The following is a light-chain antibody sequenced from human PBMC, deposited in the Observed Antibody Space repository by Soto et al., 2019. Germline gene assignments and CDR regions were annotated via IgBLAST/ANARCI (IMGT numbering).Light chain of an antibody. J-gene: IGLJ1*01. CDR3: QAWDSSTNV. V-gene: IGLV3-1*01. Sequence: ELTQPPSVSVSPGQTASITCSGDKLGDKYACWYQQKPGQSPVLVIYQDSKRPSGIPERFSGSNSGNTATLTISGTQAMDEADYYCQAWDSSTNVFGTGTKVTVL. CDR1: KLGDKY. CDR2: QDS.